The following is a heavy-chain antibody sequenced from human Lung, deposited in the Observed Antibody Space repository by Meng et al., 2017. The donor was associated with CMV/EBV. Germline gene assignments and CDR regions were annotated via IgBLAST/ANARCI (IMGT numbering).Heavy chain of an antibody. J-gene: IGHJ4*02. Sequence: GESLKISCAASGFTFSSYSMSWIRQAPGKGLQWVSSISGSSTVTYYADSVKGRFTISRDNSNNTLHLQMNSLRADDTAVYYCVTGWQQLGDSWGQGTLVTVSS. CDR2: ISGSSTVT. CDR1: GFTFSSYS. D-gene: IGHD4-23*01. V-gene: IGHV3-23*01. CDR3: VTGWQQLGDS.